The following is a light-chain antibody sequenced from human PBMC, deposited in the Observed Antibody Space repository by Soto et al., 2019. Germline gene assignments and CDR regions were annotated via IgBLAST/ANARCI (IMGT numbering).Light chain of an antibody. CDR1: SSNIGAGYD. Sequence: QSVLTQPPSGSGAPGQSVTISCTGSSSNIGAGYDVHWYQQLPGTAPKLLIYGNSNRPSGVPDRFSGSKSGTSASLAITGLQAEDEADYYCQSYDSSLSVLYVFGTGTKVTVL. CDR2: GNS. V-gene: IGLV1-40*01. J-gene: IGLJ1*01. CDR3: QSYDSSLSVLYV.